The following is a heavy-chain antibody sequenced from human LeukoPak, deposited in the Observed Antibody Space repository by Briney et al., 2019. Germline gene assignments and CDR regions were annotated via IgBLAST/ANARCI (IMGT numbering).Heavy chain of an antibody. CDR1: GGSISNTNW. CDR2: VNLQGST. J-gene: IGHJ5*02. D-gene: IGHD1-26*01. V-gene: IGHV4-4*02. Sequence: PSETLSLTCGVSGGSISNTNWWTWVRQPPGKGLEWIGEVNLQGSTNHNPSLKSRVTISVDTSKNQFSLKLSSVTAADTAVYYCATDIGSYSGSYLAAWGQGTLVTVSS. CDR3: ATDIGSYSGSYLAA.